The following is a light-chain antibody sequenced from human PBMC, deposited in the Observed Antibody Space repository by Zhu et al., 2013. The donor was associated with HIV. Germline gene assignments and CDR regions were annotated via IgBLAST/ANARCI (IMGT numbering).Light chain of an antibody. CDR1: QSVGSN. J-gene: IGKJ2*03. CDR3: QQYGNSPPYS. V-gene: IGKV3-15*01. CDR2: EAS. Sequence: EIVMTQSPATLSVSPGERATLSCRASQSVGSNLAWYQQKPGQAPRLLIYEASTRATGIPARFSGSGSGTEFTLTISRLEPEDFAVYYCQQYGNSPPYSFGQGTRLEI.